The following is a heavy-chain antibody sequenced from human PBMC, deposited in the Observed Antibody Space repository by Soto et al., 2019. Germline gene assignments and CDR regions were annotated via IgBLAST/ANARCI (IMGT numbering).Heavy chain of an antibody. Sequence: QVQLVESGGGLVKPGGSLRLSCAASGFTFSDYYMSWIRQAPGKGLECISYISSSSSYTNYADSVKGRFTISRDNAKNSLYLQMNSLRAEDPAVYYCASSQRGYSYGYNYWGQGTLVTVSS. D-gene: IGHD5-18*01. V-gene: IGHV3-11*05. CDR1: GFTFSDYY. J-gene: IGHJ4*02. CDR3: ASSQRGYSYGYNY. CDR2: ISSSSSYT.